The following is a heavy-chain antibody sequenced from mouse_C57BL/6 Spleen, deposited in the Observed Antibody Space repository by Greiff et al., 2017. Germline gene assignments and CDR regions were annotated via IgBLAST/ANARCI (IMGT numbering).Heavy chain of an antibody. V-gene: IGHV2-2*01. CDR1: GFSLTSYG. D-gene: IGHD2-3*01. Sequence: QVQLKESGPGLVQPSQSLSITCTVSGFSLTSYGVHWVRQSPGKGLEWLGVIWSGGSTDYNAAFISRLSISKDNSKSQVFFKMNSLQADGTAIYYCARNYDGYSYYYAMDYWGQGTSVTVSS. CDR2: IWSGGST. J-gene: IGHJ4*01. CDR3: ARNYDGYSYYYAMDY.